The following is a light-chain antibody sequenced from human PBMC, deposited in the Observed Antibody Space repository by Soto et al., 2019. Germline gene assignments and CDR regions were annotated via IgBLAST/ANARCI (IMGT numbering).Light chain of an antibody. CDR1: QGFSSS. CDR2: GAS. CDR3: QHYGSSWT. J-gene: IGKJ1*01. V-gene: IGKV3-20*01. Sequence: EIVMTQSPGTLSVSPGERATLSCRASQGFSSSLAWYQHKPGQAPRLLIFGASSRAAGIPDRFSGSVSGTDFILTISRLEREDFAVYYCQHYGSSWTFGQGTQVEI.